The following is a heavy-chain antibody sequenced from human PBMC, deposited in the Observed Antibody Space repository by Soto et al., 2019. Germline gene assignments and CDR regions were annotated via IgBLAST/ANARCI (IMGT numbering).Heavy chain of an antibody. CDR3: ARGSEESYPGSRIFDL. D-gene: IGHD3-10*01. J-gene: IGHJ4*02. V-gene: IGHV3-23*01. CDR2: ITDTGGDT. Sequence: GGSLRLSCVASGITVGSRAMSWVRQAPGEGLEWVSSITDTGGDTKYADSVRGRFTISRDNSKNTLYLLMSRLRAEDSALYFCARGSEESYPGSRIFDLWGRGTLGTVS. CDR1: GITVGSRA.